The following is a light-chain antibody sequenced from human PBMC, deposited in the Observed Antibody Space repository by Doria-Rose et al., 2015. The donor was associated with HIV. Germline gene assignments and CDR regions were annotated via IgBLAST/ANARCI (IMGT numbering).Light chain of an antibody. CDR1: QSLLYTSKNY. J-gene: IGKJ3*01. Sequence: DIRVTQSPESLGMSLGERATLNCKSNQSLLYTSKNYLAWYQQKPGQPPTLLIYWASTRQSGVPARFSGSGSGTDFTLTISSLEAEDVAVYYCQRYYDTPSFGPGTTVDIK. V-gene: IGKV4-1*01. CDR3: QRYYDTPS. CDR2: WAS.